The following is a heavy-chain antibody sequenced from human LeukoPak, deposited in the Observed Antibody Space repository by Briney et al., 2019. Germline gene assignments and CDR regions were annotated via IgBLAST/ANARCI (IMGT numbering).Heavy chain of an antibody. V-gene: IGHV4-34*01. Sequence: SETLSLTCAVYGGSFSGYYWSWIRQPPGKGLEWIGEINHSGSTNYNPSLKSRVTISVDTPKNQFSLKLSSVTAADTAVYYCARGRRSYYGMDVWGQGTTVTVSS. CDR2: INHSGST. D-gene: IGHD6-19*01. J-gene: IGHJ6*02. CDR3: ARGRRSYYGMDV. CDR1: GGSFSGYY.